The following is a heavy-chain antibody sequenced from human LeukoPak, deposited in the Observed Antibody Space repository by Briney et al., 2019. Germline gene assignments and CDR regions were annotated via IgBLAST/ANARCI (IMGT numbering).Heavy chain of an antibody. J-gene: IGHJ6*03. CDR2: ISGSGGST. CDR1: GFTFSSYA. CDR3: AKAPYPYYDFWSGYLNHYYMDV. D-gene: IGHD3-3*01. V-gene: IGHV3-23*01. Sequence: PGGSLRLSCAASGFTFSSYAMSWVRQAPGKGLEWVSAISGSGGSTYYADSVKGRFTISRDNSKNTLYLQMNSLRAEDTAVYYCAKAPYPYYDFWSGYLNHYYMDVWGKGTTVTVSS.